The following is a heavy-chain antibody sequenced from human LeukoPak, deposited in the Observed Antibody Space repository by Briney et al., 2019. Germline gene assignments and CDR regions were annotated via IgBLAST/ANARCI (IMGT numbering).Heavy chain of an antibody. CDR2: MNPNSGNT. J-gene: IGHJ4*02. CDR3: ARGRRFGDYVVY. Sequence: ASVKVSCKASGYTFTSYDINWVRQATGQGLEWMGRMNPNSGNTGYAQKFQGRVTVTRNTSISTAYMELSSLRSEDTAVYYCARGRRFGDYVVYWGQGTLVTVSS. V-gene: IGHV1-8*01. CDR1: GYTFTSYD. D-gene: IGHD2-15*01.